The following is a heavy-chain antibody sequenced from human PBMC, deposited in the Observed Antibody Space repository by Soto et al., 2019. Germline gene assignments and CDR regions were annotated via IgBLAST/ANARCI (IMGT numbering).Heavy chain of an antibody. Sequence: QLQLQESGPGLVKPSETLSLTCTDSSGSISSSSSYWGWIRQPPGKGLEWIGSIYYSGNTSYNPSLQSRVTISIESSNTQFSLKLHSVTTADTAVDYFGAQDYGATGYYLETCGQGTLVTVSS. J-gene: IGHJ4*02. CDR1: SGSISSSSSY. CDR2: IYYSGNT. D-gene: IGHD4-17*01. V-gene: IGHV4-39*01. CDR3: GAQDYGATGYYLET.